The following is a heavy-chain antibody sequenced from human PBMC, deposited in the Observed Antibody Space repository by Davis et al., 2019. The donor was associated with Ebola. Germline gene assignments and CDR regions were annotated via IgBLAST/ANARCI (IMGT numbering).Heavy chain of an antibody. CDR1: GFTFSSYW. CDR3: AREEQWLVREFQH. V-gene: IGHV3-7*03. J-gene: IGHJ1*01. Sequence: GESLKISCAASGFTFSSYWMSWVRQAPGKGLEWVANIKQDGSEKYYVDSVKGRFTISRDNAKNSLYLQMNSLRAEDTAVYYCAREEQWLVREFQHWGQGTLVTVSS. CDR2: IKQDGSEK. D-gene: IGHD6-19*01.